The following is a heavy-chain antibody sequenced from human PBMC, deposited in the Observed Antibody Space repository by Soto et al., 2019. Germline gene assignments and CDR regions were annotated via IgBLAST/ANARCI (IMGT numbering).Heavy chain of an antibody. J-gene: IGHJ4*02. V-gene: IGHV1-18*01. CDR1: GYTFTNFG. Sequence: ASVKVSCKGSGYTFTNFGISWVRQAPGQGLEWMGWISPYKGNTNYAQKLQGRVTMTTDTSTSTAYMELRSLRSDDTAVYYRVRDLDGSGSYYTDHWGQGTLVTVSS. CDR3: VRDLDGSGSYYTDH. D-gene: IGHD3-10*01. CDR2: ISPYKGNT.